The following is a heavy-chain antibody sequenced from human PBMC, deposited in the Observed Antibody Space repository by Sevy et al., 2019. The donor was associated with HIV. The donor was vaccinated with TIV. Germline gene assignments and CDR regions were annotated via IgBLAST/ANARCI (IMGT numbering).Heavy chain of an antibody. Sequence: SWVRQAPGQGLEWMGWITAYNGNRNYAQKVQGRITVTTDTSTSTAYMELRSLRSDDTAVYYCARVLGSGSFYPHYFDYWGRGTLVTVSS. J-gene: IGHJ4*02. D-gene: IGHD3-10*01. CDR3: ARVLGSGSFYPHYFDY. CDR2: ITAYNGNR. V-gene: IGHV1-18*01.